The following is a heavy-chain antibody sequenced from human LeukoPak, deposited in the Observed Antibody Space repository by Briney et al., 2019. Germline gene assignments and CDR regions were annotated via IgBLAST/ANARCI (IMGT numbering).Heavy chain of an antibody. J-gene: IGHJ3*02. Sequence: PGGSLRLSCAASGFTLSSYAMSWVRQAPGKGLEWVSAISGSGGSTYYADSVKGRFTISRDNSKNTLYLQMNSLRAEDTAVYYCAKAIWELLDAFDIWGQGTMVTVSS. V-gene: IGHV3-23*01. CDR1: GFTLSSYA. CDR3: AKAIWELLDAFDI. D-gene: IGHD1-26*01. CDR2: ISGSGGST.